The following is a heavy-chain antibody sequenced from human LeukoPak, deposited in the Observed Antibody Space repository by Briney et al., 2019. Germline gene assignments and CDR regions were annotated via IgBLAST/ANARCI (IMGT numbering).Heavy chain of an antibody. CDR3: ARGKEPVAGSLSHFDY. J-gene: IGHJ4*02. CDR1: GFTFSTYN. Sequence: GGSLRLSCAASGFTFSTYNMNWVRQAPGKGLEWVSSISSSSYYIYYADSLKGRFTISRDNAKNSLYLQMNSLRAKDTAVYYCARGKEPVAGSLSHFDYWGQGTLVTVSS. V-gene: IGHV3-21*01. D-gene: IGHD6-19*01. CDR2: ISSSSYYI.